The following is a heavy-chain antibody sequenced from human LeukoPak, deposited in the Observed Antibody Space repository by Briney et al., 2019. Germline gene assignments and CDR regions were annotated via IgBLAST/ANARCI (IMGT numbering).Heavy chain of an antibody. V-gene: IGHV3-21*04. CDR1: GFTFSSYS. J-gene: IGHJ4*02. CDR2: ISSDSNYI. Sequence: GGSLRLSCAASGFTFSSYSMNWVRQTSGKGLEWVSAISSDSNYIYYADSVKGRFTISRDNAKNSLYLQMNSLRAEDTAVYYCAKDRISLSYSSRGLDYWGQGTLVTVSS. D-gene: IGHD6-13*01. CDR3: AKDRISLSYSSRGLDY.